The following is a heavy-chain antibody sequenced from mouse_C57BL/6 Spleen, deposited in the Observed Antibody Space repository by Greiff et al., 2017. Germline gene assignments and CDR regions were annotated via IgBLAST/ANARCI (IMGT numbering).Heavy chain of an antibody. CDR2: IDPSDSYT. Sequence: QVQLQQPGAELVRPGTSVKLSCKASGYTFTSYWMHWVKQRPGQGLEWIGVIDPSDSYTNYNQKFKGKATLTVDTSSSTAYMQLSSLTSEDSAGYYCARGGAMDYWGQGTSVTVSS. CDR3: ARGGAMDY. J-gene: IGHJ4*01. CDR1: GYTFTSYW. V-gene: IGHV1-59*01.